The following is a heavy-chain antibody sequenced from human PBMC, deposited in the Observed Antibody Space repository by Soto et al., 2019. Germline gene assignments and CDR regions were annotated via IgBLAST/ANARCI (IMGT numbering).Heavy chain of an antibody. CDR1: GFTFSSYA. CDR2: ISYDGSNK. V-gene: IGHV3-30-3*01. J-gene: IGHJ3*01. D-gene: IGHD6-13*01. CDR3: ARDALGVRIAAAPINELFAF. Sequence: PGGSLRLSCAASGFTFSSYAMHWVRQAPGKGLEWVAVISYDGSNKYYADSVKGRFTISRDNSKNTLYLQMNSLRAEDTAVYYCARDALGVRIAAAPINELFAFWGQGQWSPSPQ.